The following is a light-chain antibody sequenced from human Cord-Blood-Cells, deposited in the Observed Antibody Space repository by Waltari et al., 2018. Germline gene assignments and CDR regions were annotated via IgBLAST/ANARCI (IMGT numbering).Light chain of an antibody. CDR2: EVS. V-gene: IGLV2-8*01. Sequence: QSALTQPPSASGSPGQSVTISCTGTRSDGGGENYVSWYQQHPGKAPKHWIFEVSKRPSGVPDRFSGSKSGNTASLTVSGLQADDEADYYCSSYAGSNNLVFGGGTKLTVL. CDR1: RSDGGGENY. CDR3: SSYAGSNNLV. J-gene: IGLJ2*01.